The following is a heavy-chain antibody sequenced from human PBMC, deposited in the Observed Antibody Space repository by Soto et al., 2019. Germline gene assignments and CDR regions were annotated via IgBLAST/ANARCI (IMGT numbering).Heavy chain of an antibody. CDR2: IQSGGPT. D-gene: IGHD2-15*01. CDR3: ARDDVLCDGGRCYGVPLDV. V-gene: IGHV3-66*01. CDR1: GFTVSSKY. J-gene: IGHJ6*04. Sequence: EVHVVESGGGLVQPGGSLRLSCAASGFTVSSKYMSWVRQAPGKGLEWVSLIQSGGPTYYADSVKGRFTISRDTSENTLHLQMDSLRAEDTAVYYCARDDVLCDGGRCYGVPLDVWGKGTTFTVSS.